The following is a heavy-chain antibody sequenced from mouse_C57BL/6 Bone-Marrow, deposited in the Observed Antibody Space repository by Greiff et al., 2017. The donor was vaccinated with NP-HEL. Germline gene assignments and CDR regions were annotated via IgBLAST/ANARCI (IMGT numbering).Heavy chain of an antibody. D-gene: IGHD4-1*02. CDR3: ARSPNWESDY. CDR2: IYPGDGDT. CDR1: GYAFSSSW. Sequence: VQLQQSGPELVKPGASVKISCKASGYAFSSSWMNWVKQRPGKGLEWIGRIYPGDGDTNYNGKFKGKATLTADKSSSTAYMQLSSLTSEDSAVYFCARSPNWESDYWGQGTTLTVSS. J-gene: IGHJ2*01. V-gene: IGHV1-82*01.